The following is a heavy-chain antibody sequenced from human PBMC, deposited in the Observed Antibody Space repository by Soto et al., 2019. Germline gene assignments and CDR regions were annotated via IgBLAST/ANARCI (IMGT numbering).Heavy chain of an antibody. CDR2: TYYRSKWFH. CDR1: GDSVSSDITS. J-gene: IGHJ3*01. D-gene: IGHD3-10*01. Sequence: QGQLQQSGSGLVKPSQTLSLTCAISGDSVSSDITSWNWIRQSPSRGLEWLGRTYYRSKWFHDYAASLKSLITINPDTSKNQFSQELNSMTPEDTAVYYCATGNALDAWGQGTVVTVSS. CDR3: ATGNALDA. V-gene: IGHV6-1*01.